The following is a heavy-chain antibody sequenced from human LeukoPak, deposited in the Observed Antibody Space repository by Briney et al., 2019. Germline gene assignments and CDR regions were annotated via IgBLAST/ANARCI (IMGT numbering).Heavy chain of an antibody. CDR3: ARQRRSDYGFRGAFDI. D-gene: IGHD4-17*01. J-gene: IGHJ3*02. CDR2: IYPCDSDT. Sequence: GEALKISCKGSGYIFTSYFIGWVRPMPRKGLEWMGIIYPCDSDTRYNPSLQGQVTISADMSTSPAYLQWSSLKASDTAMYYCARQRRSDYGFRGAFDIWGQGTMVTVSS. CDR1: GYIFTSYF. V-gene: IGHV5-51*01.